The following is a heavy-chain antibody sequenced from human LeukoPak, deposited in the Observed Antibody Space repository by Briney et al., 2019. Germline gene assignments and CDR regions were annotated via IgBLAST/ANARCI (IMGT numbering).Heavy chain of an antibody. Sequence: SETLSLTCTVSGGSISSYYWSWIRQPAGKGLELIGRIYTSGSTNYNPSLKSRVTMSVDTSKNQFSLKLSSVTAADTAVYYCARDREYDFWSGYSLHAFDIWGQGTMVTVSS. J-gene: IGHJ3*02. D-gene: IGHD3-3*01. CDR2: IYTSGST. CDR1: GGSISSYY. CDR3: ARDREYDFWSGYSLHAFDI. V-gene: IGHV4-4*07.